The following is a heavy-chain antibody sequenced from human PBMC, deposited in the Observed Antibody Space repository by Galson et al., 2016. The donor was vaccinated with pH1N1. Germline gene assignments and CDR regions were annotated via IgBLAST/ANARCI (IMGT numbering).Heavy chain of an antibody. J-gene: IGHJ5*01. CDR2: VSGTGST. D-gene: IGHD3-3*01. V-gene: IGHV4-61*02. Sequence: TLSLTCTVSGGSISSDSDYWNWIRQPAGKGLEWIGRVSGTGSTNYNPSLKSRVTISIDTSKNQFSLKMASVTAADTAVEFCARESLEWLIISVDRVELNWFAPWGQGTLVTVSS. CDR1: GGSISSDSDY. CDR3: ARESLEWLIISVDRVELNWFAP.